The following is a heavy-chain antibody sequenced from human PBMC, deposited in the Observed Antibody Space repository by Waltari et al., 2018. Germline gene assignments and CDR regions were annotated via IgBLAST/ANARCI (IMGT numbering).Heavy chain of an antibody. Sequence: QVQLVESGGGVVQPGMSLRLSCAASGFSLSNFGMHWVRQAPGKGLEWVELKWLDGSKTYYADSVRGRFTISRDNSKNTLYLDINTLRVDDTAIYYCAKDAFGNTYLDHWGQGTLVTVSS. J-gene: IGHJ5*02. D-gene: IGHD3-10*01. CDR1: GFSLSNFG. V-gene: IGHV3-33*06. CDR2: KWLDGSKT. CDR3: AKDAFGNTYLDH.